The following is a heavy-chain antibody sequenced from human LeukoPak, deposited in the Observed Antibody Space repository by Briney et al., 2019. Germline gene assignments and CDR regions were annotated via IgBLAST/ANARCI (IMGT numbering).Heavy chain of an antibody. CDR3: TRLVGATWFDP. J-gene: IGHJ5*02. V-gene: IGHV3-73*01. D-gene: IGHD1-26*01. CDR2: ISSTANSYAT. Sequence: GGSPRLSCAAPGFIFSGSAMHWVRQASGKGLEWVGRISSTANSYATAYAASVKGRFTISRDDSKNTAYLQMNSLKTEDTAVYYCTRLVGATWFDPWGQGTLVTVSS. CDR1: GFIFSGSA.